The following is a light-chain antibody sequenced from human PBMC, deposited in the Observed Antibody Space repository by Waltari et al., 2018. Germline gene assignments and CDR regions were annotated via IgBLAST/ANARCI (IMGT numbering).Light chain of an antibody. Sequence: QSALTQPASVSVSPGQSITISCTGTSTDVVRYNYVSWYQQSPGKAPQLIIYDGTQRPSGISTRFSGSKSGNTASLTISGLQAEDEADYFCNSHSTTTPVVFGGGTKVTVL. CDR2: DGT. CDR1: STDVVRYNY. J-gene: IGLJ2*01. V-gene: IGLV2-14*03. CDR3: NSHSTTTPVV.